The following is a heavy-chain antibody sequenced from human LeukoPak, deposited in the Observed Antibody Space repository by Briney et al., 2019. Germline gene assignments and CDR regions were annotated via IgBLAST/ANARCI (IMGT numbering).Heavy chain of an antibody. V-gene: IGHV3-30-3*01. CDR1: GFTFSSYA. Sequence: GGSLRLSCAASGFTFSSYAMHWVRQAPGKGLEWVAVISYDGSNKYYADSVKGRFTISRDNSKNTLYLQMNSLRAEDTAVYYCARGHRQDMGYYFDYWGQGTLVTVSS. CDR3: ARGHRQDMGYYFDY. CDR2: ISYDGSNK. J-gene: IGHJ4*02. D-gene: IGHD1-26*01.